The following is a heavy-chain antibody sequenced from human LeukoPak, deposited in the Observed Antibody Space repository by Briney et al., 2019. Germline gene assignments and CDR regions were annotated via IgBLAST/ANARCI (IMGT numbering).Heavy chain of an antibody. D-gene: IGHD4-17*01. J-gene: IGHJ4*02. Sequence: PGGSLRLSCAASGFSFSSCGTHWVRQAPGKGLEWVSYISSSGSTIYYADSVKGRFTISRDNAKNSLYLQMNSLRAEDTAVYYCARVRTVTTWDYWGQGTLVTVSS. CDR2: ISSSGSTI. CDR1: GFSFSSCG. V-gene: IGHV3-48*03. CDR3: ARVRTVTTWDY.